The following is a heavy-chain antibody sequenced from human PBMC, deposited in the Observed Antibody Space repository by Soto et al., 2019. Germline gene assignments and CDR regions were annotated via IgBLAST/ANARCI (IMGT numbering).Heavy chain of an antibody. V-gene: IGHV1-3*01. J-gene: IGHJ5*02. CDR1: GYTNTGYA. D-gene: IGHD3-10*01. CDR2: INAGNGNT. CDR3: ARDLGAEGSGSNWFDP. Sequence: ALVNVARKTSGYTNTGYAVHWVRQAQGQRLEWMGWINAGNGNTKYSQKFQGRVTITRDTSASTAYMELSSLRSEDTAVYYCARDLGAEGSGSNWFDPWGQGTLVTVSS.